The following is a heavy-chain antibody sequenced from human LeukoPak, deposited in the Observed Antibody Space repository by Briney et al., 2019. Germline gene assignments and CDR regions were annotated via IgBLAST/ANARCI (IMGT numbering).Heavy chain of an antibody. J-gene: IGHJ3*02. V-gene: IGHV4-59*01. CDR3: ARGRFLDAFDI. D-gene: IGHD3-3*01. CDR1: GGSISSYY. Sequence: PSETLSLTCTVSGGSISSYYWSWIRQPPGKGLEWIGYIYYSGSTNYNPSLKSRVTISVDTSKNQFFLKLSSVTAADTAVYYCARGRFLDAFDIWGQGTMVTVSS. CDR2: IYYSGST.